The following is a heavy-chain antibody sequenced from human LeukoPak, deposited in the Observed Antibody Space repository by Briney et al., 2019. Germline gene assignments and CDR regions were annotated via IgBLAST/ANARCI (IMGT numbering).Heavy chain of an antibody. CDR2: TSAHNDDT. D-gene: IGHD1-1*01. CDR1: GYTLTSYG. V-gene: IGHV1-18*01. J-gene: IGHJ4*02. CDR3: ARDWDSRNDYFDP. Sequence: ASVKVSCKASGYTLTSYGISWVRQAPGQGLEWMGWTSAHNDDTNYAETLQGRLTMTTDISTSTAYMELTSLRSDDTAVYYCARDWDSRNDYFDPWGQGTLVIVSS.